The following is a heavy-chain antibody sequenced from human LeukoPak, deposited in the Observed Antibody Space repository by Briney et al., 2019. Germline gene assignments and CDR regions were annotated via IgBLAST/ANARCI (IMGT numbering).Heavy chain of an antibody. J-gene: IGHJ5*02. CDR2: INSDGSST. Sequence: GGSLRLSCAASGFTFSSYWMHWVRQAPGKGLVWVSRINSDGSSTSYADSVKGRFTICRDNAKNTLYLQMNSLRAEDTAVYYCARESRPPIAGYNWFDPWGQGTLVTVSS. V-gene: IGHV3-74*01. CDR3: ARESRPPIAGYNWFDP. CDR1: GFTFSSYW. D-gene: IGHD6-13*01.